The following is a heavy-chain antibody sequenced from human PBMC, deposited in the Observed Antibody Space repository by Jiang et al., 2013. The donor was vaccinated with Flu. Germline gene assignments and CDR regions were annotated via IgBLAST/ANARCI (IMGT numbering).Heavy chain of an antibody. J-gene: IGHJ3*02. V-gene: IGHV3-33*01. CDR2: IWNDGSKQ. CDR1: G. D-gene: IGHD3-16*01. CDR3: ARENWDYGKGALDM. Sequence: GMHWVRQAPGKGLEWLAAIWNDGSKQCYADSVKGRFTISRDNSKNTLSLQMNSLGADDTGVYYCARENWDYGKGALDMWGQGTVVIVSS.